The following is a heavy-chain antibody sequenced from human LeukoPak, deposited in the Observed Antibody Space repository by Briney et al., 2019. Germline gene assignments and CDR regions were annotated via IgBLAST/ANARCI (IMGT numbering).Heavy chain of an antibody. J-gene: IGHJ4*02. CDR3: AREGEGYSFDY. Sequence: ASVKVSCKASGYTFTTYYIYWVRQAPGQGLEWMGIINPSGGSTSYAQKFQGRVTMTRDTSTSTVYMELSSLRSEDTAVYYCAREGEGYSFDYWGQRTLVTVSS. CDR1: GYTFTTYY. V-gene: IGHV1-46*01. CDR2: INPSGGST. D-gene: IGHD5-24*01.